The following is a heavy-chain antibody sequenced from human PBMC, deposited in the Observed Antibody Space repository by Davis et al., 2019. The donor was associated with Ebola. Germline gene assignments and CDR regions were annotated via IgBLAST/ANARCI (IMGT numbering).Heavy chain of an antibody. CDR1: GFTFSNYE. D-gene: IGHD4-17*01. J-gene: IGHJ4*02. Sequence: GESLKISCAASGFTFSNYELHWVRQAPGKGLEWVAVISFDGTNKYYADSVKGRFTIYRDNSKNTLYLQMNSLRAEDTAVYYCVSGDGGGYWGQGTLVTVSS. V-gene: IGHV3-30*03. CDR3: VSGDGGGY. CDR2: ISFDGTNK.